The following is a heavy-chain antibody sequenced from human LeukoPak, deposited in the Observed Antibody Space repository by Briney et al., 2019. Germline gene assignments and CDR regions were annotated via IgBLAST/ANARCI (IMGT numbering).Heavy chain of an antibody. J-gene: IGHJ6*03. V-gene: IGHV4-38-2*02. Sequence: NSSETLSLTCTVSGYSISSGYYWGWIRQPPGKGLEWIGSIYHSGSTNYNPSLKSRGTISVDTSKNQFSLKLSSVTAADTAVYYCARGLGGGRWNYYYYMDVWGKGTTVTVSS. D-gene: IGHD2-15*01. CDR2: IYHSGST. CDR1: GYSISSGYY. CDR3: ARGLGGGRWNYYYYMDV.